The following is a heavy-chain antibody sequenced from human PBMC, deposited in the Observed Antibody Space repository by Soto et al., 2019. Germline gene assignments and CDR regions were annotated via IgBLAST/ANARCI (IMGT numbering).Heavy chain of an antibody. CDR3: ARALYDSSGYHSYYNHYYGMDV. Sequence: TLSLTCTVSCGSISSGGYYCSWIRQHPGKGLEWIGYIYYSGSTYYNPSLKSRVTISVDTSKNQFSLKLSSVTAADTAVYYCARALYDSSGYHSYYNHYYGMDVWGHVTTVNVSS. V-gene: IGHV4-31*03. J-gene: IGHJ6*01. D-gene: IGHD3-22*01. CDR2: IYYSGST. CDR1: CGSISSGGYY.